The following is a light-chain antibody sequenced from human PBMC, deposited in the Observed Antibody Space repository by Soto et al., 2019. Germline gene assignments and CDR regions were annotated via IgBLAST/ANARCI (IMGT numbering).Light chain of an antibody. CDR2: GAS. CDR3: QQYNNWPLYT. Sequence: EIVLTQSPGTLSLSPGERATLSCRASQSVFNNNLAWYQQKPGQAPRLLMFGASSRATGIPDRFSGSGSGTDFTLTISSLQSEDFAIYFCQQYNNWPLYTFGQGTKLEI. V-gene: IGKV3D-15*01. J-gene: IGKJ2*01. CDR1: QSVFNNN.